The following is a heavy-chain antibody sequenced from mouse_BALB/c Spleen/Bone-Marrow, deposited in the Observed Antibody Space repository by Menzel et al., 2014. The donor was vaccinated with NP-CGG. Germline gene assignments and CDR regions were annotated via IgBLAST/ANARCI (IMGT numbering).Heavy chain of an antibody. J-gene: IGHJ3*01. CDR1: GYTFSSYW. CDR2: ILPGSASN. D-gene: IGHD1-2*01. CDR3: ARGGYYGPRFAF. V-gene: IGHV1-9*01. Sequence: QVQLKQSGAELMKPGASVKISCKATGYTFSSYWLEWVKQRPGHGLEWIGEILPGSASNNYNEKFKGKATFAADTSSNTACMQLSSLASEDSAVYYCARGGYYGPRFAFWGQGTLVTVSA.